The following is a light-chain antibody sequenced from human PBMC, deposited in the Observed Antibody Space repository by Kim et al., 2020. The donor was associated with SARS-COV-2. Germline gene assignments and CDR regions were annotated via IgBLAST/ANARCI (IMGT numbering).Light chain of an antibody. CDR1: SLRSYY. Sequence: VALGQTVRITCQGYSLRSYYATWYQQKPGQAPILVIYGKNNRPSGIPDRFSGSSSGSTASLTITGTQAGDEADYYCNSRDSNDNVVFGGGTKLTVL. CDR3: NSRDSNDNVV. CDR2: GKN. V-gene: IGLV3-19*01. J-gene: IGLJ2*01.